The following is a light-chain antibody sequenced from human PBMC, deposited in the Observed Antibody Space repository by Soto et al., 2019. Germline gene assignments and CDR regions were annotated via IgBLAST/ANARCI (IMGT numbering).Light chain of an antibody. CDR3: QQYGSSPLLT. J-gene: IGKJ4*01. CDR1: RSVSSNY. CDR2: AAS. Sequence: IVLTQSPGTLSLSPGERATLSCRASRSVSSNYLAWYQQKAGQAPRLLIYAASSRATGIPDRFSGGGSGTDLTLTISRLEPEDFAVYYCQQYGSSPLLTFGGGTEVEIK. V-gene: IGKV3-20*01.